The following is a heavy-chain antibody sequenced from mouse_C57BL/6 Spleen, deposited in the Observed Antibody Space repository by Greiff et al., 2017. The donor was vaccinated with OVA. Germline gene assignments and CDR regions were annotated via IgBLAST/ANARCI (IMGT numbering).Heavy chain of an antibody. V-gene: IGHV1-80*01. CDR2: IYPGDGDT. CDR1: GYAFSSYW. Sequence: VQLQQSGAELVKPGASVKISCKASGYAFSSYWMNWVKQRPGKGLEWIGQIYPGDGDTNYNGKFKGKATLTADKSSSTAYMQLSSLTSEDSAVYFCARRAYGSSYDDWGQGTTLTVSS. D-gene: IGHD1-1*01. J-gene: IGHJ2*01. CDR3: ARRAYGSSYDD.